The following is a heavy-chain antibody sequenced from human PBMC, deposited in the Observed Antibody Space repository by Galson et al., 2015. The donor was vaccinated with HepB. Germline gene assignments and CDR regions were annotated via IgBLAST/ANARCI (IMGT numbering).Heavy chain of an antibody. D-gene: IGHD2-2*01. Sequence: SLRLSCAASGFTFSNSAMSWVRQAPGKGLEWVSAIRGSDDSTYYADSVKGRFTISRDDSKNTLYLQMNSLRAEDTAVYYCAKDRCSSTSCFNVNWFDPWGQGTLVTVSS. CDR3: AKDRCSSTSCFNVNWFDP. V-gene: IGHV3-23*01. CDR2: IRGSDDST. J-gene: IGHJ5*02. CDR1: GFTFSNSA.